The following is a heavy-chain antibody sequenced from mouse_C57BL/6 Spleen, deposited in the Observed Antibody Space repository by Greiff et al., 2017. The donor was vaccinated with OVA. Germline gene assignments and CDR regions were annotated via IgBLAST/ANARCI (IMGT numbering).Heavy chain of an antibody. J-gene: IGHJ3*01. V-gene: IGHV1-64*01. Sequence: VKLQQPGAELVKPGASVKLSCKASGYTFTSYWMHWVKQRPGQGLEWIGMIHPNSGSTNYNEKFKSKATLTVDKSSRPAYMQLSSLTSADSAVYYCVIYYGNYGLAYWGQGTLVTVSA. D-gene: IGHD2-1*01. CDR1: GYTFTSYW. CDR3: VIYYGNYGLAY. CDR2: IHPNSGST.